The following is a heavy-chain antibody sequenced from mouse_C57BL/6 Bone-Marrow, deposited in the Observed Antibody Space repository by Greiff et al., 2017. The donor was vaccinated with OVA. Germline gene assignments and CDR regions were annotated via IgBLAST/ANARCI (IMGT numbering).Heavy chain of an antibody. CDR1: GYTFTNYW. CDR2: IYPGGGYT. CDR3: ARYPFYYGSSLYWYFDG. J-gene: IGHJ1*03. V-gene: IGHV1-63*01. D-gene: IGHD1-1*01. Sequence: QVQLQQSGAELVRPGTSVKMSCKASGYTFTNYWIGWAKQRPGHGLEWIGDIYPGGGYTNYNEKFKGKATLTADKSSSTAYMQFSSLTSEDSAIYYCARYPFYYGSSLYWYFDGWGTGTTVTVSS.